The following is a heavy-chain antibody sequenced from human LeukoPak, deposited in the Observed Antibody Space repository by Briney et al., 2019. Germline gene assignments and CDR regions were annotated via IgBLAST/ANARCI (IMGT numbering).Heavy chain of an antibody. CDR1: GYGFTSYW. CDR3: ARLGAAAGSHIDY. CDR2: IYPGDSDT. V-gene: IGHV5-51*01. D-gene: IGHD6-13*01. Sequence: GESLKISCKGSGYGFTSYWIGWVRQLPGKGLEWMGIIYPGDSDTRYSPSFQGQVTISADKSISTAYLQWSSLKASDTAMYYCARLGAAAGSHIDYWGQGTLVTVSS. J-gene: IGHJ4*02.